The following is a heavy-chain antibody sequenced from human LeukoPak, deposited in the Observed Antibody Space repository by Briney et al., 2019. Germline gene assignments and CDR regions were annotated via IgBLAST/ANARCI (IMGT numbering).Heavy chain of an antibody. CDR3: ARDHFIGSGYDLHDAFDI. D-gene: IGHD5-12*01. Sequence: SETLSLTCTVSGGSISSYYWSWIRQPPGKGLEWIGYIYYSGSTNYNPSLKSRVTISVDTSKNQFSLKLSSVTAADTAVYYCARDHFIGSGYDLHDAFDIWGQGTMVTVSS. CDR1: GGSISSYY. CDR2: IYYSGST. V-gene: IGHV4-59*12. J-gene: IGHJ3*02.